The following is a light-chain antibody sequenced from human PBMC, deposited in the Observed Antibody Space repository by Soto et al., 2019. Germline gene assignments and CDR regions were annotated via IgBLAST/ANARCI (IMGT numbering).Light chain of an antibody. CDR3: QQYHNWHHT. Sequence: EIVMTQSPATLSVSPGERATLSCRASQSVSSDLAWYLQKPGQAPSLLVYGASTRATGMPARFSGSGSGTEFTLTMIGLESDDLAGYYCQQYHNWHHTFGPGTKLEIK. V-gene: IGKV3-15*01. CDR1: QSVSSD. CDR2: GAS. J-gene: IGKJ2*01.